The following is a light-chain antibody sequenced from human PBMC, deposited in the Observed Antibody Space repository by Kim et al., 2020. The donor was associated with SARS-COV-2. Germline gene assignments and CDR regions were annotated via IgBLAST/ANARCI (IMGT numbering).Light chain of an antibody. V-gene: IGKV1D-13*01. CDR2: HAS. J-gene: IGKJ4*01. Sequence: AVQLTQSPSSLSASVGDRVTITCRASQGISSALAWYQRKPGKAPKLLIYHASSLESGVPSRFSGSGSGTDFTLTISSLQPEDFASYYCQQFNNYPLTFGGGTKVDI. CDR3: QQFNNYPLT. CDR1: QGISSA.